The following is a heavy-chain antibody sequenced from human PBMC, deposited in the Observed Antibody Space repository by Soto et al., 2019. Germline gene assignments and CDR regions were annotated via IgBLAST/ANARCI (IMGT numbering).Heavy chain of an antibody. J-gene: IGHJ6*02. V-gene: IGHV3-23*01. CDR2: ISGSGGST. CDR3: AKGGGDSYGSYSDYYYYGMDV. D-gene: IGHD5-18*01. Sequence: PGGSLRLSCATPWFTFCSYAMRWVPQAPREGLEWVSAISGSGGSTYYADSVKGRFTISRDNSKNTLYLQMNSLRAEDTAVYYCAKGGGDSYGSYSDYYYYGMDVWGQGTTVTVSS. CDR1: WFTFCSYA.